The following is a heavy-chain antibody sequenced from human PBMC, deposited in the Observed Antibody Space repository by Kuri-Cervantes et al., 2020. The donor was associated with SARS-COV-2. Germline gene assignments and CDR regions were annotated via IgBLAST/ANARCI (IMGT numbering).Heavy chain of an antibody. CDR2: INDSGAA. D-gene: IGHD4-17*01. CDR3: ARGSVQHSPPMGY. Sequence: SETLSLTCDVSGGSFTYYYWTWIRQPPGKGLELIGEINDSGAANYNPSLKSRVTISVDMSRNQFTLRLTAVNAADTAVYYCARGSVQHSPPMGYWGQGTLVTVSS. CDR1: GGSFTYYY. V-gene: IGHV4-34*01. J-gene: IGHJ4*02.